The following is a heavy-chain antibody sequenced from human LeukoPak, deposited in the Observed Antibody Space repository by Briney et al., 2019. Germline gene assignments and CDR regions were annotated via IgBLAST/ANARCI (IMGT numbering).Heavy chain of an antibody. CDR3: ARARIAVAGILYYYYGMDV. Sequence: PSETLSLTCTVSGGSISSCYWSWIRQPPGKGLEWIGYIYYSGSTNYNPSLKSRVTISVDTSKNQFSLKLSSVTAADTAVYYCARARIAVAGILYYYYGMDVWGQGTTVTVSS. CDR2: IYYSGST. V-gene: IGHV4-59*01. J-gene: IGHJ6*02. CDR1: GGSISSCY. D-gene: IGHD6-19*01.